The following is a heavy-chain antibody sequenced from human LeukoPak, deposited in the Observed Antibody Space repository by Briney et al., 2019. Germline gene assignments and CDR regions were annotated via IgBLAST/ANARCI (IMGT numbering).Heavy chain of an antibody. CDR3: AKDRYYDSSGYLGYFDY. Sequence: GGSLRLSCAASGFTFTSYAMRWVRQAPGKGLEWVSAISGSGVSTYYADSVKGRFTISRDNSKNTLYLQMNSLRAEDTAVYYCAKDRYYDSSGYLGYFDYWGQGTLVTVSS. CDR1: GFTFTSYA. J-gene: IGHJ4*02. V-gene: IGHV3-23*01. CDR2: ISGSGVST. D-gene: IGHD3-22*01.